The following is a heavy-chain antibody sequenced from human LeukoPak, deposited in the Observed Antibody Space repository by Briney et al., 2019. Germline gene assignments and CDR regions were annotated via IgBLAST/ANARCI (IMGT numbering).Heavy chain of an antibody. CDR2: ISSSGST. CDR1: GGSISSRTYY. CDR3: ARQGSGWYYFDY. D-gene: IGHD6-19*01. V-gene: IGHV4-39*01. Sequence: RPSETLSLTCTVSGGSISSRTYYWGWIRQPPGKGLEWIGSISSSGSTYYNPSLKSRVTISVDTSKNHLSLRLSSVTAADTAVYYCARQGSGWYYFDYWGQGTLVTVSS. J-gene: IGHJ4*02.